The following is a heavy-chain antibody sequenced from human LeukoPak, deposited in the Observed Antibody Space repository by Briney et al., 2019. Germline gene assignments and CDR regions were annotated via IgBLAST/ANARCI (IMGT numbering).Heavy chain of an antibody. D-gene: IGHD3-16*01. Sequence: GGSLRLSCAASTFTFSSYWMSWVRQAPGKGLEWVATIKDDGSEKFYVDSVSGRFTISRDNAKNSLYLQMNSLRTEDTAVYYCARRGTYQNWFDPWGQGTLVTVSS. CDR3: ARRGTYQNWFDP. CDR1: TFTFSSYW. J-gene: IGHJ5*02. V-gene: IGHV3-7*01. CDR2: IKDDGSEK.